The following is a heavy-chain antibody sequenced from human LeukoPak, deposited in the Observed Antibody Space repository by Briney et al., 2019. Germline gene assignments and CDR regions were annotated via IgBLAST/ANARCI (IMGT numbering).Heavy chain of an antibody. V-gene: IGHV1-2*02. CDR2: INPNSGGT. Sequence: RXXPGQGLEXMGWINPNSGGTNYAQKFQGRVTMTRDTSISTAYMELSRLRSDDTAVYYCARGLYTYGIDPWGQGTLVTVSS. J-gene: IGHJ5*02. CDR3: ARGLYTYGIDP. D-gene: IGHD3-10*01.